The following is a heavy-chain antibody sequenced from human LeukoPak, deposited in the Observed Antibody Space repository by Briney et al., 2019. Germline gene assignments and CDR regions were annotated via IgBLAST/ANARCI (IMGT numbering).Heavy chain of an antibody. CDR2: IYSSGST. CDR1: GASIDTRGFY. D-gene: IGHD3-9*01. CDR3: ARLNYDILTGHQTSDDY. J-gene: IGHJ4*02. Sequence: TPSQTLSLTCTVSGASIDTRGFYWNWIRQPPGKGPEWIAYIYSSGSTYDNPSLKSRMTISVDTSKNQFSLKLSSVTAADTAVYYCARLNYDILTGHQTSDDYWGQGTLVTVSS. V-gene: IGHV4-31*03.